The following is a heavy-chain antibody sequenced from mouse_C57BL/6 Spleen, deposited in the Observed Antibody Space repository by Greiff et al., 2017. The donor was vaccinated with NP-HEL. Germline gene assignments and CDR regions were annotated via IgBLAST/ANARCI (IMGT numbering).Heavy chain of an antibody. Sequence: QVQLQQPGAELVRPGTSVKLSCKASGYTFTSYWMHWVTQRPGQGLEWIGVIDPSDSYTNYNQKFQGKATLTVDTASSTAYMQLSSLTSEDSAVYYCALMYDCSSLRFAYWGQGTLVTVSA. D-gene: IGHD1-1*01. V-gene: IGHV1-59*01. CDR1: GYTFTSYW. J-gene: IGHJ3*01. CDR2: IDPSDSYT. CDR3: ALMYDCSSLRFAY.